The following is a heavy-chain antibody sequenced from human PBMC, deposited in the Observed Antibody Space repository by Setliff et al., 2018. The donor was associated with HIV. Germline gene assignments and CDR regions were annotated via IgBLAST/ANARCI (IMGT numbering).Heavy chain of an antibody. J-gene: IGHJ3*02. D-gene: IGHD6-13*01. Sequence: SETLSLTCTVSGGSISGYYWRWIRQPPGKGLEWIGYITYSGSTKYNPSLKSRVTISIDTSKNQCSLKLSSVTPADTAVYYCASHAPYTSSWNAAAFDIWGQGTMVTVS. V-gene: IGHV4-59*01. CDR1: GGSISGYY. CDR3: ASHAPYTSSWNAAAFDI. CDR2: ITYSGST.